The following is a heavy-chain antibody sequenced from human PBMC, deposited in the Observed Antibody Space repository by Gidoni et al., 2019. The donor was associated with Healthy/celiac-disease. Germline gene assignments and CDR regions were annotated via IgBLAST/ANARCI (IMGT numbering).Heavy chain of an antibody. Sequence: EVQLLESGGGLVQPGGSLRLSCAASGFTFSSYAMSWVRQAPGKGLEWVSSISGGGGSTYYADSVKGRFTISRDNSKNTLYLQMNSLRAEDTAVYYCAKAHSSAYLAYFDYWGQGALVTVSS. J-gene: IGHJ4*02. D-gene: IGHD3-22*01. CDR2: ISGGGGST. CDR1: GFTFSSYA. CDR3: AKAHSSAYLAYFDY. V-gene: IGHV3-23*01.